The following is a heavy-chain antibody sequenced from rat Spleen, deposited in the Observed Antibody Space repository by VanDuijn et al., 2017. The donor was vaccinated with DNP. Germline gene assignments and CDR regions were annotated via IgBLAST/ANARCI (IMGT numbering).Heavy chain of an antibody. CDR1: GFTFSDYN. CDR3: VRHEDSSSHIYGFAY. D-gene: IGHD1-2*01. J-gene: IGHJ3*01. Sequence: EVQLVESGGGLVQPGRSLKLSCAASGFTFSDYNMAWVRQAPKKGLEWVATISYDGSSTYYRDSVKGRFTISRDNAKNTQYLQMDSLRSEDTATYYCVRHEDSSSHIYGFAYWGQGTLVTVSS. V-gene: IGHV5-7*01. CDR2: ISYDGSST.